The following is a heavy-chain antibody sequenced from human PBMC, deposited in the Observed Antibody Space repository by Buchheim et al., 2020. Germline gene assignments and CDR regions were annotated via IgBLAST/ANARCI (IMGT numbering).Heavy chain of an antibody. CDR2: IFYSGSA. CDR3: ARIGMVVVSD. CDR1: GGSISGDNYY. Sequence: QVQLKESGPGRVQPSETLSLTCTVSGGSISGDNYYWGWIRQSPGQGLEWIGKIFYSGSAHYNPSLRSRVTISVDTSTNQSSLTLTSVTAADAGLYYCARIGMVVVSDWGQGT. V-gene: IGHV4-39*01. J-gene: IGHJ4*02. D-gene: IGHD3-22*01.